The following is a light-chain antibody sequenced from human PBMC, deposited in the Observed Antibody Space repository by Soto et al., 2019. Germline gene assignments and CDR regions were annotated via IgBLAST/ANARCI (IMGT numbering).Light chain of an antibody. CDR1: QSITTY. V-gene: IGKV1-39*01. CDR2: AAS. J-gene: IGKJ2*01. CDR3: QQGFSTPMYT. Sequence: DIQMTQSLSSLSASIGDRVTITCRASQSITTYLNWYQQKPGKAPKLLIYAASSLQSGVPSRFSGTGSGTEFTLTISSLQPEDFATYYCQQGFSTPMYTFGQGTKLEIK.